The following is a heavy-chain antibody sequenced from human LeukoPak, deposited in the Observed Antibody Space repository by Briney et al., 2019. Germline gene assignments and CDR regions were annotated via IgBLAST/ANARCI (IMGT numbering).Heavy chain of an antibody. Sequence: SGGSLRLSCAASGFTFSSYAMSWVRQAPGKGLEWVSAISGSGGSTYYADSVKGRFTISRDNSKNTLYLQMNSLRAEDTAVYYCAKPITMIVNAFDIWGQGTMVTVSS. CDR1: GFTFSSYA. J-gene: IGHJ3*02. V-gene: IGHV3-23*01. CDR3: AKPITMIVNAFDI. D-gene: IGHD3-22*01. CDR2: ISGSGGST.